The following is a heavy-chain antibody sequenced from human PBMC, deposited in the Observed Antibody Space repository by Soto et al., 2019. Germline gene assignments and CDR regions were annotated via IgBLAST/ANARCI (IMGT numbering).Heavy chain of an antibody. J-gene: IGHJ4*02. CDR2: IYYSGTT. CDR3: ARERTGDPKFFDY. V-gene: IGHV4-61*01. Sequence: SETLSLTCTVSGGSVSSGSYYWSWIRQPPGKGLEWIGYIYYSGTTHYNPSLKSRVTISVDTSKKQFSLKLTSVTAADTAVYYCARERTGDPKFFDYCGRGTLVTVYS. CDR1: GGSVSSGSYY. D-gene: IGHD1-1*01.